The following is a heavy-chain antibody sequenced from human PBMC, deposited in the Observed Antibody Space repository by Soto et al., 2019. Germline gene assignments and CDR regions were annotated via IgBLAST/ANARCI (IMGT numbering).Heavy chain of an antibody. CDR3: ARGEIRSSGWYRYNWFDP. CDR1: GGYFSGYY. J-gene: IGHJ5*02. Sequence: PSETMSLTCTVYGGYFSGYYWSWIRQQPGKGLEWIGEINHSGSTNYNPSLKSRVTISVDTSKNQFSLKLSSVTAADTAVYYCARGEIRSSGWYRYNWFDPWGQGTLVTVSS. CDR2: INHSGST. V-gene: IGHV4-34*01. D-gene: IGHD6-19*01.